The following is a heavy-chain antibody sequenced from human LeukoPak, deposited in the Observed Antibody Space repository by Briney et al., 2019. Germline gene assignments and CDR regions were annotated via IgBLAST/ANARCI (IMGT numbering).Heavy chain of an antibody. Sequence: ASVKVPCKASGYTFTSYGISWVRQAPGQGLEWMGWISAYNGNTKYAQKFQGRVTMTTDTSTTTAYKELRSLRSDDTAVYYCAREPHYYDSSGYYGGPIDYWGQGTLVTVSS. CDR2: ISAYNGNT. J-gene: IGHJ4*02. D-gene: IGHD3-22*01. CDR1: GYTFTSYG. CDR3: AREPHYYDSSGYYGGPIDY. V-gene: IGHV1-18*01.